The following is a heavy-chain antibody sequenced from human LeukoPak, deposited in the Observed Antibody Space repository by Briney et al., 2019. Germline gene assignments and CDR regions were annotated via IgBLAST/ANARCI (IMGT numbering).Heavy chain of an antibody. J-gene: IGHJ5*02. V-gene: IGHV4-61*01. CDR1: GGSISSSSYY. CDR3: ARDQGITMVRGVIKGNWLDP. D-gene: IGHD3-10*01. CDR2: IYYSGST. Sequence: SETLSLTCTVSGGSISSSSYYWSWIRQPPGKGLEWIGYIYYSGSTNYNPSLKSRVTISVDTSKNQFSLKLSSVTAADTAVYYCARDQGITMVRGVIKGNWLDPWGQGTLVTVSS.